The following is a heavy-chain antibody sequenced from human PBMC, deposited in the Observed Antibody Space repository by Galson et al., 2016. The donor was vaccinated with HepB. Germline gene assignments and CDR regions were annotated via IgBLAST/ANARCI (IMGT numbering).Heavy chain of an antibody. V-gene: IGHV1-2*02. CDR1: GYTFTGYY. CDR3: AREAVAGTLYNWFDP. CDR2: INPDSGGT. D-gene: IGHD6-19*01. J-gene: IGHJ5*02. Sequence: SVKVSCKASGYTFTGYYMHWVRQAPGQGLEWMGWINPDSGGTNYAQKFQGRVTMTRDTSISTAYMALSRLRSDDTAVYYCAREAVAGTLYNWFDPWGQGTLVTVSS.